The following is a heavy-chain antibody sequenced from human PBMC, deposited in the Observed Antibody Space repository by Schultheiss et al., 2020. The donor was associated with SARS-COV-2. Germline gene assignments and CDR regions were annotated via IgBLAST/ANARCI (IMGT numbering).Heavy chain of an antibody. CDR1: GFTFRSYA. D-gene: IGHD1-26*01. J-gene: IGHJ4*02. CDR3: ADLNSGSYLTVGY. V-gene: IGHV3-30*03. Sequence: GGSLRLSCAASGFTFRSYAMHWVRQAPGKGLEWVAVISYDGSYKYYADSVKGRFTISRDNSKNTLYLKMNSLRAEDTAVYYWADLNSGSYLTVGYWGQGTLVTVSS. CDR2: ISYDGSYK.